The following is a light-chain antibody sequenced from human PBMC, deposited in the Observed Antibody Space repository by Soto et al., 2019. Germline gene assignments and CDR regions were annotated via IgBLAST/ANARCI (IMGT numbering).Light chain of an antibody. Sequence: IVFSQSASTLSLSPGERATLSCRASQSVSNSLAWFQQKPGQAPRLLIYDASNRATGIPARFSGSGSGTDFTLTISSLEPEDFAVYYCQQRSDWITFGQGTRLEIK. V-gene: IGKV3-11*01. J-gene: IGKJ5*01. CDR2: DAS. CDR3: QQRSDWIT. CDR1: QSVSNS.